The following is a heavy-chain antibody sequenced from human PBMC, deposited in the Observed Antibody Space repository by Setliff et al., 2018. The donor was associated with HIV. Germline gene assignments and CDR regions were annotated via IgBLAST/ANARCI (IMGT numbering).Heavy chain of an antibody. D-gene: IGHD6-25*01. CDR1: GFTFSSYG. V-gene: IGHV3-30*02. J-gene: IGHJ4*02. CDR2: IRYDGTNK. CDR3: TRTSRAAY. Sequence: GGSLRLSCAASGFTFSSYGMHWVRQPPGKGLEWVAFIRYDGTNKYYADSVKGRFTISRDNSKSTLYLQMNSLRPEDTAVYYCTRTSRAAYWGRGTLVTVSS.